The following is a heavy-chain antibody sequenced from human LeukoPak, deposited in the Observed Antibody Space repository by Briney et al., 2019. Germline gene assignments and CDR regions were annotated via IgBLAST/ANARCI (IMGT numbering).Heavy chain of an antibody. Sequence: PSETLSLTCTVSGGSISSVTYYWGWIRQPPGKGLEWIGTIYDGGSSYITPSLQGRATISVDSSKNQSSLKLTSVTATDTAVYYCARHHGVRERYFETHYYYYMDVWGKGTTVTISS. D-gene: IGHD3-9*01. J-gene: IGHJ6*03. V-gene: IGHV4-39*01. CDR3: ARHHGVRERYFETHYYYYMDV. CDR1: GGSISSVTYY. CDR2: IYDGGSS.